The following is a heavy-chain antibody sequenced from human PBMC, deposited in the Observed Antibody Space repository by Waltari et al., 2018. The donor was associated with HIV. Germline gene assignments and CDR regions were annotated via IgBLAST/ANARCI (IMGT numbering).Heavy chain of an antibody. Sequence: EVQLVESGGGLVQPGGSLRFSCAASGFTFSSYWMHWVRQAPGKGLVLVSRINSDVSITSHADSVKCRLTISRDNASNTLYLQMNSLGAEDTAMYYCAKVGTSGYTFGFGRWGQGTLVTVSS. V-gene: IGHV3-74*01. CDR3: AKVGTSGYTFGFGR. D-gene: IGHD5-18*01. CDR2: INSDVSIT. J-gene: IGHJ1*01. CDR1: GFTFSSYW.